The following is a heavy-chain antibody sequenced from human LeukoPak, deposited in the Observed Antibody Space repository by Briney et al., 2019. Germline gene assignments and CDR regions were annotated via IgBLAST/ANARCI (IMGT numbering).Heavy chain of an antibody. D-gene: IGHD6-6*01. CDR2: IYHSGST. V-gene: IGHV4-59*01. CDR3: ARAPSAKNSSPYFFDY. J-gene: IGHJ4*02. Sequence: SETLSLTCTVSGGSISTYYWSWIRQPPGKGLEWIGYIYHSGSTNYNPSLKSRVTISVDTSKNQFSLKLSSVTAADTAVYYCARAPSAKNSSPYFFDYWGQGTLVTVSS. CDR1: GGSISTYY.